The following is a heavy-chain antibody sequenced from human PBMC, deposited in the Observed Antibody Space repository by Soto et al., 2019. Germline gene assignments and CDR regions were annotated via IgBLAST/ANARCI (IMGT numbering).Heavy chain of an antibody. CDR3: AKESYGDIMADSYYDYGVDV. Sequence: EVQLLESGGGLVQPGGSLRLSCVASGFTFNSYAMPWVRQAPGQGLEWVSAVTGSGAYTFDADSVKGRFTISRDNSENTMYLEMNSLRPEYTALYYCAKESYGDIMADSYYDYGVDVWGQGTPVTVSS. V-gene: IGHV3-23*01. J-gene: IGHJ6*02. D-gene: IGHD5-18*01. CDR1: GFTFNSYA. CDR2: VTGSGAYT.